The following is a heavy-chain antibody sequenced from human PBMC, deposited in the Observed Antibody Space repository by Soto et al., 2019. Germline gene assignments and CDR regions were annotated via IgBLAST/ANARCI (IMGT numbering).Heavy chain of an antibody. CDR1: GGSISSYY. V-gene: IGHV4-59*01. Sequence: SETLSLTCTVSGGSISSYYWSWIRQPPGKGLEWIGYIYYSGSTNYNPSLKSRVTISVDTSKNQFSLKLSSVTAADTAVYYCARFRVTTVTYNYYYYYGMDVWGQGTTVTVSS. CDR2: IYYSGST. D-gene: IGHD4-17*01. CDR3: ARFRVTTVTYNYYYYYGMDV. J-gene: IGHJ6*02.